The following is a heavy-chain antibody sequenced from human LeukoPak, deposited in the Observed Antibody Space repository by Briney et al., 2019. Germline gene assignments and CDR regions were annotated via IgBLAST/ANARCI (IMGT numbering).Heavy chain of an antibody. CDR2: ITGNGGST. CDR3: ARDGAEIVPAAIGDYYYYYMDV. Sequence: GGSLRLSCAASGFPFSSNAMSWVRQAPGKGLEWVSVITGNGGSTYYADSVKGRFTISRDNAKNSLYLQMNSLRAEDTAVYYCARDGAEIVPAAIGDYYYYYMDVWGKGTTVTVSS. V-gene: IGHV3-23*01. J-gene: IGHJ6*03. CDR1: GFPFSSNA. D-gene: IGHD2-2*02.